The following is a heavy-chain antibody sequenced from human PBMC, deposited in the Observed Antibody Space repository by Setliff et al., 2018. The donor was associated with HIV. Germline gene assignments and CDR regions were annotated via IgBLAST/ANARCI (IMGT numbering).Heavy chain of an antibody. V-gene: IGHV3-23*01. J-gene: IGHJ4*02. Sequence: PGGSLRLSCAASEFTLSGYSMSWVRQVPGKGLEWVSAIDPSGSRIFYSDSVKGRFTISRDNSKNTLYLQVNSLRPEDTAVYYCASARIPTGGTSTSFDYWGQGTLVTVSS. CDR1: EFTLSGYS. CDR3: ASARIPTGGTSTSFDY. D-gene: IGHD1-1*01. CDR2: IDPSGSRI.